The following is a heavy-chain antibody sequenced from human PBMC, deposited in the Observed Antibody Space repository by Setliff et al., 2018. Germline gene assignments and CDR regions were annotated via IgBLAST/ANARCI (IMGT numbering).Heavy chain of an antibody. CDR3: ATEKFPGDWGDY. J-gene: IGHJ4*02. Sequence: ASVKVSCKASGYTFTSYGFSWVRQAPGQGLEWMGWISXXXXXXKYAXXFQGRVTMTTDTSTRTAYMEVTSLRSDDTAVYYCATEKFPGDWGDYWGQGTLVTVPQ. D-gene: IGHD2-21*01. CDR2: ISXXXXXX. V-gene: IGHV1-18*01. CDR1: GYTFTSYG.